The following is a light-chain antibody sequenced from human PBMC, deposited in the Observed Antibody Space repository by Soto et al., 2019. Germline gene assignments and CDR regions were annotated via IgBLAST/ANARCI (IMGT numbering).Light chain of an antibody. J-gene: IGKJ1*01. Sequence: DIQVTQSPPSLSASVGDRVTITCRASRDIDNSLSWYQQVPGKAPKILIYAASTLQSGVPSRFRGSGSGTSFILTITSLQPEDVATYYCQKYNKAPWIFGHGTKVEV. CDR3: QKYNKAPWI. CDR2: AAS. CDR1: RDIDNS. V-gene: IGKV1-27*01.